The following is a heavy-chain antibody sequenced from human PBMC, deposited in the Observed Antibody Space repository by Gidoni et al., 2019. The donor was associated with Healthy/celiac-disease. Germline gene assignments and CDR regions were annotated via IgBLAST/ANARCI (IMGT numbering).Heavy chain of an antibody. CDR1: GFTFSSYR. Sequence: EVQLVESGGGLVKPGGSLRLSCAASGFTFSSYRMNWVRQAPGKGLEWVSSISSSSSYIYYADSVKGRFTISRDNAKNSLYLQMNSLRAEDTAVYYCAGNYCSSTSCYPNYYYGMDVWGQGTTVTVSS. J-gene: IGHJ6*02. V-gene: IGHV3-21*01. CDR2: ISSSSSYI. D-gene: IGHD2-2*01. CDR3: AGNYCSSTSCYPNYYYGMDV.